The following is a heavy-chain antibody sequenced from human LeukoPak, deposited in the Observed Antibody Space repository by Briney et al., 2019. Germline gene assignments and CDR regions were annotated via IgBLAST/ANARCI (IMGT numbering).Heavy chain of an antibody. D-gene: IGHD3-10*01. Sequence: GGSLRLSCAASGFTFSSYEMNWVRQAPGKGLEWVSTINNSGGSTYYADSVKGRFTISRDNSKNTPYLQMNSLRAEDTAVYYSAIKAKGDYWGQGTLVTVSS. V-gene: IGHV3-23*01. CDR2: INNSGGST. J-gene: IGHJ4*02. CDR3: AIKAKGDY. CDR1: GFTFSSYE.